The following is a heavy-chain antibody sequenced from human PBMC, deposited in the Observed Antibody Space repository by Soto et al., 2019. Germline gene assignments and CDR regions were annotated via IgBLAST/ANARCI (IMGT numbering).Heavy chain of an antibody. J-gene: IGHJ4*02. V-gene: IGHV1-46*01. Sequence: ASVKVSCKASGYTFTSYFMHWVRQAPGQGLEWMGIINPSGGSTSYAQKFQGRVTMTRDTSTSTVYMELSSLRSEGPAVYYCARQYCSGGSCYPLDYGGQGTLVPVSS. CDR3: ARQYCSGGSCYPLDY. D-gene: IGHD2-15*01. CDR2: INPSGGST. CDR1: GYTFTSYF.